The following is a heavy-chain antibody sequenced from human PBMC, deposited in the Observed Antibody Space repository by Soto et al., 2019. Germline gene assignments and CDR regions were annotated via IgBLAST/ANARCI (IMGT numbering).Heavy chain of an antibody. CDR3: ATSGAGPNSPDY. Sequence: ASVKVSCKASGGTFSSYAISWVRQAPGQGLEWMGGIIPIFGTANYAQKFQGRVTITADESTSTAYMELSSLRSEDTAVYYCATSGAGPNSPDYRGTGTLVTVSS. CDR2: IIPIFGTA. D-gene: IGHD6-13*01. J-gene: IGHJ4*02. CDR1: GGTFSSYA. V-gene: IGHV1-69*13.